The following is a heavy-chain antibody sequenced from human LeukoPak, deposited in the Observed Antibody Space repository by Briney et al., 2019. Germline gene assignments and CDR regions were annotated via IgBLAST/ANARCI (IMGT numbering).Heavy chain of an antibody. CDR2: THYSGAT. CDR1: GGSISSYY. CDR3: ASKTYYYGSGSSTFDY. D-gene: IGHD3-10*01. Sequence: SETLSLTCTVSGGSISSYYWSWLRQPPGKGLEYIGYTHYSGATNYNPSLKSRVTMSVDTSKNQFSLKLSSVTAADTAVYYCASKTYYYGSGSSTFDYWGQGTLVTVSS. V-gene: IGHV4-59*12. J-gene: IGHJ4*02.